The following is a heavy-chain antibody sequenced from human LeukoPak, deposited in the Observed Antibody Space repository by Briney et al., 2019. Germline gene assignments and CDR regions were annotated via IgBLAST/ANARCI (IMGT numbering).Heavy chain of an antibody. J-gene: IGHJ4*02. CDR1: GFTFDDHG. CDR3: SRDPTYYLRYGYFDY. Sequence: PGRSLRLSCAASGFTFDDHGMHWVRQAPGKGLEWVSGISWSSGIIGYADSVKGRFTISRDNTKNSLYLQMNSLRAEDTAVYYCSRDPTYYLRYGYFDYWGQGALVTVSS. CDR2: ISWSSGII. D-gene: IGHD1-26*01. V-gene: IGHV3-9*01.